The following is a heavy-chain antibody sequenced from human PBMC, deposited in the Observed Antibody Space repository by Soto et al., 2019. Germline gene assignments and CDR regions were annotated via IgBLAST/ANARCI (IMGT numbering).Heavy chain of an antibody. D-gene: IGHD3-16*01. Sequence: PGESLKISCKGSGYSFTSYWIGWVRQMPGKGLEWMGIIYPGDSDTRYSPSFQGQVTISADKSISTAYLQMSSLGVDDTAIYFCVRQYDSLGGYFDYWGHGTLVTVSS. CDR2: IYPGDSDT. CDR3: VRQYDSLGGYFDY. CDR1: GYSFTSYW. V-gene: IGHV5-51*01. J-gene: IGHJ4*01.